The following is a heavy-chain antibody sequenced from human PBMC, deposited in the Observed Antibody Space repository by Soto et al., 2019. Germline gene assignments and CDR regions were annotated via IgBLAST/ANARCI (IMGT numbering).Heavy chain of an antibody. Sequence: SVKVSCKASGGTFSSYAISWVRQAPGQGLEWMGGIIPIFGTANYAQKFQGRVTITADKSTSTAYMELSSLRSEDTAVYYCARVSGQGYSYGSFDYWGQGTLVTVSS. CDR2: IIPIFGTA. V-gene: IGHV1-69*06. CDR1: GGTFSSYA. D-gene: IGHD5-18*01. CDR3: ARVSGQGYSYGSFDY. J-gene: IGHJ4*02.